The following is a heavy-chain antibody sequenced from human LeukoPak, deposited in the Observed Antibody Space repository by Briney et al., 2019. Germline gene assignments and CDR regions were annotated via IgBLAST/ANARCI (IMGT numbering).Heavy chain of an antibody. D-gene: IGHD3-10*01. CDR1: GFTFDDYG. Sequence: GGSLRLSCAASGFTFDDYGMSWVRQAPGKGLEWVSGINWNGGSTGYADSVKGRFTISRDNSKNTLYLQMNSLRAEDTAVYYCAKTYGSGSYYLNPFDYWGQGTLVTVSS. CDR3: AKTYGSGSYYLNPFDY. CDR2: INWNGGST. J-gene: IGHJ4*02. V-gene: IGHV3-20*04.